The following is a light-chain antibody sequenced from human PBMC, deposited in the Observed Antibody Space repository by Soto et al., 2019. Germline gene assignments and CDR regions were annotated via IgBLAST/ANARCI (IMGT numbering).Light chain of an antibody. CDR1: SSDVGGYNY. J-gene: IGLJ2*01. Sequence: QSALTQPASVSGSPGQSITISCTGTSSDVGGYNYVSWYQHHPGKAPKLMIYDVSSRPSGVSNRFSGSNSGNTASLIISGLQAEDEADYYCSSYTSTGTRVFGGGTKLTVL. V-gene: IGLV2-14*01. CDR3: SSYTSTGTRV. CDR2: DVS.